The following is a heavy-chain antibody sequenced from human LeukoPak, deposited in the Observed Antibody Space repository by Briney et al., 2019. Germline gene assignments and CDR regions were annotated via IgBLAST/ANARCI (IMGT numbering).Heavy chain of an antibody. D-gene: IGHD3-10*01. Sequence: GGSLRLSCAASGFTFSSYTMSWVRQAPREGLEWVANINQVASEKNYVDSVKGRFTISRDNAKNSLYLQMNSVRAEDTAMYYCVRDGGYYGPDSWGQGALVSVSS. J-gene: IGHJ4*02. V-gene: IGHV3-7*04. CDR1: GFTFSSYT. CDR3: VRDGGYYGPDS. CDR2: INQVASEK.